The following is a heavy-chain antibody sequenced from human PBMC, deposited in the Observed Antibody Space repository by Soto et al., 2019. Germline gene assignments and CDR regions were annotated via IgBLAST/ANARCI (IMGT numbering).Heavy chain of an antibody. CDR2: ISSNGGST. Sequence: PGGSLRLSCSASGFTFSTYAVHWVRQAPGKGLEYVSAISSNGGSTYYADFVKGRFTISRDNSKNTLYFQMSSLRSDDTAVYYCVRSSSAWFWDLDYWGQGTLVTVSS. J-gene: IGHJ4*02. V-gene: IGHV3-64D*06. CDR1: GFTFSTYA. CDR3: VRSSSAWFWDLDY. D-gene: IGHD6-19*01.